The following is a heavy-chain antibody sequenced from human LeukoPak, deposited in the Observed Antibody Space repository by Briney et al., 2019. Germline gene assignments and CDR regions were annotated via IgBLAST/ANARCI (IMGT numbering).Heavy chain of an antibody. D-gene: IGHD3-10*01. CDR2: IFYGGNT. CDR1: GGSISSDY. CDR3: ARGRRTEWFGELSHFDF. Sequence: SETLSLTCTVSGGSISSDYWSWIRQPPGKGLEWIGYIFYGGNTNHNPSLQSRVTISVDTSKNQFSLKLTSVTAADTAVYYCARGRRTEWFGELSHFDFWGQGTLVTVSS. V-gene: IGHV4-59*01. J-gene: IGHJ4*02.